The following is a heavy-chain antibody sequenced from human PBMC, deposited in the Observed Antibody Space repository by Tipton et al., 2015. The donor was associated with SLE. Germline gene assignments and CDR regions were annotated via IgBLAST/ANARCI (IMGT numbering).Heavy chain of an antibody. D-gene: IGHD3-10*01. CDR1: GFTVGSNY. CDR2: IYSGGST. CDR3: ARLGYYGSGSYFFPY. J-gene: IGHJ4*02. Sequence: LRLSCAASGFTVGSNYMSWVRQAPGKGLEWVSVIYSGGSTYYADSVKGRFTISRDNSKNTLYLQMNSLRAEDTAVYYCARLGYYGSGSYFFPYWGQGTLVTVSS. V-gene: IGHV3-66*02.